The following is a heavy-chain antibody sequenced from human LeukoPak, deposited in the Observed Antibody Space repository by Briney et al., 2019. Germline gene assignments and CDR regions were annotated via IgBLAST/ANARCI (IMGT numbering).Heavy chain of an antibody. CDR3: ARDPARSAPTLWFGESSTGYYYYMDV. J-gene: IGHJ6*03. CDR1: GGSISSGGYY. D-gene: IGHD3-10*01. CDR2: IYHSGST. V-gene: IGHV4-30-2*01. Sequence: PSETLSLTCTVSGGSISSGGYYWSWIRQPPGKGLEWIGYIYHSGSTYYNPSLKSRVTISVDRSKNQFSLKLSSVTAADTAVYYCARDPARSAPTLWFGESSTGYYYYMDVWGQGTTVTVS.